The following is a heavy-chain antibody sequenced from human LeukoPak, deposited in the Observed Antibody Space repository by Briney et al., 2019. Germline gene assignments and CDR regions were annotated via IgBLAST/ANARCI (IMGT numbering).Heavy chain of an antibody. V-gene: IGHV4-30-2*01. CDR1: GGSISSGGYY. D-gene: IGHD6-13*01. CDR2: IYHSGST. Sequence: SETLSLTCTVSGGSISSGGYYWSWIRQPPGKGLEWIGYIYHSGSTYYNPSLKSRVTISVDRSKNQFSLKLSSVTAADTAVYYCARAHEAAGHTWFDPWGPGTPVT. J-gene: IGHJ5*02. CDR3: ARAHEAAGHTWFDP.